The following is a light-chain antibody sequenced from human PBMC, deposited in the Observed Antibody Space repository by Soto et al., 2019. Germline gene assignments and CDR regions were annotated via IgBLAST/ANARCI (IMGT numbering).Light chain of an antibody. V-gene: IGLV1-40*01. CDR2: ANT. Sequence: QSAVTQPPSVSGAPGQRVTIPCTGSTSNIGAGYDVHWYQQFPGIVPKLLIYANTNRPSGVPGRFSGSKSGTSASLAISGLQSDDETQYYCAAWDDSLNVLVFGGGTKVTVL. J-gene: IGLJ2*01. CDR3: AAWDDSLNVLV. CDR1: TSNIGAGYD.